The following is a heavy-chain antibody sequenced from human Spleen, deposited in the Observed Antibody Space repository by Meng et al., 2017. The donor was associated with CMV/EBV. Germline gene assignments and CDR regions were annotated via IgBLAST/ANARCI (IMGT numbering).Heavy chain of an antibody. Sequence: ISSSTFYWSWIRQHPGKGLEWIGHIYYSGSTSYNPSLKSRIIMSVDTSKNQFSLNLSSVTAADTAVYYCARETRLGVRPWEYNWFDPWGQGTLVTVSS. D-gene: IGHD1-26*01. V-gene: IGHV4-31*02. CDR3: ARETRLGVRPWEYNWFDP. CDR2: IYYSGST. J-gene: IGHJ5*02. CDR1: ISSSTFY.